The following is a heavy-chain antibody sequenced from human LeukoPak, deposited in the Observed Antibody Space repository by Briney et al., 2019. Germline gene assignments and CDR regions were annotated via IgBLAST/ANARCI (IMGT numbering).Heavy chain of an antibody. Sequence: ASVKVSCKASGYTFTGYYMHWVRQAPGQGLEWVGWINPNSGGTNYAQKFQGRVTMTRDTSISTAYMELSSLRSEDTAVYYCARELGANTYYDILTGYFDYWGQGTLVTVSS. CDR3: ARELGANTYYDILTGYFDY. J-gene: IGHJ4*02. V-gene: IGHV1-2*02. CDR2: INPNSGGT. D-gene: IGHD3-9*01. CDR1: GYTFTGYY.